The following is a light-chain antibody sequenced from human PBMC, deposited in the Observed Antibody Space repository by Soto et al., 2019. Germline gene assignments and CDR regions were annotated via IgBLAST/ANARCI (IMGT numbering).Light chain of an antibody. CDR2: DGS. Sequence: DIQMTQSPSILSAFEGDRVSITCRASQNISRWLAWYQQKPGKAPKLLIYDGSTLESGVPSRFSGSGSGTEFILTIRSLQPDDFATFYCKQYSNGWRCGQGTKVDIK. V-gene: IGKV1-5*01. CDR1: QNISRW. J-gene: IGKJ1*01. CDR3: KQYSNGWR.